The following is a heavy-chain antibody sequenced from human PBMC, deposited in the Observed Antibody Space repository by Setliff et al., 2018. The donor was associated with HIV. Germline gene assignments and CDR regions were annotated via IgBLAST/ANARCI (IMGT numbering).Heavy chain of an antibody. CDR1: GGSIRTGAYY. J-gene: IGHJ6*03. CDR3: ARQYYCSGNYYYYMDD. Sequence: PSETLSLTCTVSGGSIRTGAYYWGWIRQPPGKGLEWIGSMFYSGSTSYNPSLKSRVTISVDTSKKQLSLKLSSVTAADTAVYYCARQYYCSGNYYYYMDDWGKGTTVTVSS. CDR2: MFYSGST. D-gene: IGHD3-10*01. V-gene: IGHV4-39*01.